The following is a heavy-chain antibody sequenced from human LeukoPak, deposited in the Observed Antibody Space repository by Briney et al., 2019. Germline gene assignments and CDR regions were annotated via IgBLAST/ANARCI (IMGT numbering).Heavy chain of an antibody. J-gene: IGHJ4*02. CDR3: AKRGGESNGWGAFDY. Sequence: QPGGSLGLSCAASGFTFSSYAMTWVRQAPGKGLEWVSGISGSGGSTYYADSVKGRFTISRDNSKNTLFVQMNSLRAEDTAVYYCAKRGGESNGWGAFDYWGQGTLVTVSS. V-gene: IGHV3-23*01. CDR1: GFTFSSYA. D-gene: IGHD6-19*01. CDR2: ISGSGGST.